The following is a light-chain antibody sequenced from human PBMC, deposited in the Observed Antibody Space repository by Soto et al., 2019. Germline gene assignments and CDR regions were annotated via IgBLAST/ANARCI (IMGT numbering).Light chain of an antibody. CDR1: QSVRTN. Sequence: IVMTQSPATLSVSPGETATLSCRASQSVRTNLAWYQQKPGQAPRLLIYRVSTRATGIPDRFHGSGSVSQFTLTISRLQSEDSAVYYCQEYNNWPPYTFGQGTKLEIK. J-gene: IGKJ2*01. CDR2: RVS. V-gene: IGKV3D-15*01. CDR3: QEYNNWPPYT.